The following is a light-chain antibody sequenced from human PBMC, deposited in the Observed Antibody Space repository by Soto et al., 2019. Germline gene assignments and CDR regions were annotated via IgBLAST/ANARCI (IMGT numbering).Light chain of an antibody. V-gene: IGKV3D-11*03. Sequence: EVVMTQSPATLSVSPGERATLSWRASQSVTTNMAWYQQKPGQAPRLLIYGASTRATGIPARISGSGSGTDFTLTISSLEPEDSAVYFCQQRSNWPITFGQGTRLEI. CDR1: QSVTTN. CDR2: GAS. J-gene: IGKJ5*01. CDR3: QQRSNWPIT.